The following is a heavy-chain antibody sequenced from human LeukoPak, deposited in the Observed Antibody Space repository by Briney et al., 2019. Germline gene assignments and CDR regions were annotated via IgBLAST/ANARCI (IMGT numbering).Heavy chain of an antibody. CDR3: VRGVGVSRFNYLDS. CDR1: GFTFSSFG. D-gene: IGHD6-13*01. V-gene: IGHV3-33*01. Sequence: GGSLRLSCAASGFTFSSFGMHWVRQAPDKGLEWVAVIWYDASNKYYADSVKGRFTISRDNSKNTLYLQMNSLRDDDTAVYYCVRGVGVSRFNYLDSWGQGTLVIVSS. J-gene: IGHJ4*02. CDR2: IWYDASNK.